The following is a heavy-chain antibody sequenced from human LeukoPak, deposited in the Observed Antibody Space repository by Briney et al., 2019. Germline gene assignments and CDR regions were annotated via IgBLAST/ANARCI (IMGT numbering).Heavy chain of an antibody. D-gene: IGHD3-22*01. Sequence: PGGSLRLSCAASGFTVSSNYMSWVRQAPGKGLEWVSVIYSGGSTYYADYVKGRFTISRDNSKNTLYLQMNSLRAEDTAVYYCARGGYYYDSSGYLFDYWGQGTLVTVSS. CDR3: ARGGYYYDSSGYLFDY. J-gene: IGHJ4*02. CDR1: GFTVSSNY. CDR2: IYSGGST. V-gene: IGHV3-53*01.